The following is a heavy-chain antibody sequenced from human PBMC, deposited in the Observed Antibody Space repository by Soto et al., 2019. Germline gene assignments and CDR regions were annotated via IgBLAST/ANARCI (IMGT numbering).Heavy chain of an antibody. J-gene: IGHJ6*02. V-gene: IGHV4-59*01. Sequence: SETLSHTCTVSGGSISSYYWSWIRQPPGKGLEKIGNSYYSGGTNYNPSLKRRVTISVDTSKNQFSLKLCSVPSADTAVYFCARSKWEILPPYYYYYGMDVWGQGTTVTVSS. CDR1: GGSISSYY. D-gene: IGHD1-26*01. CDR2: SYYSGGT. CDR3: ARSKWEILPPYYYYYGMDV.